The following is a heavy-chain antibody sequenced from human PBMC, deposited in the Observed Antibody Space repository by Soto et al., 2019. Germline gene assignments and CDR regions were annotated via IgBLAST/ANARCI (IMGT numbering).Heavy chain of an antibody. CDR3: ARTDIVTTNCFDP. CDR2: INHRGSA. V-gene: IGHV4-34*02. J-gene: IGHJ5*02. D-gene: IGHD5-12*01. Sequence: QVHLQQWGAGLLKPSETLSLTCAVYGESFIGYYGTWIRQPPGKGLEWIGEINHRGSANYNPSLKSRVTISVDTSNNQFSLKLSSVIAADTSVYYCARTDIVTTNCFDPWGQGTLVTVSS. CDR1: GESFIGYY.